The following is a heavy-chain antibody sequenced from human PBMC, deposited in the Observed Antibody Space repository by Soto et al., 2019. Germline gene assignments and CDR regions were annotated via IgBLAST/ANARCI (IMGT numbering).Heavy chain of an antibody. CDR3: ARTDGTYWQMMFET. CDR2: IDWDGDQ. D-gene: IGHD1-26*01. J-gene: IGHJ4*02. V-gene: IGHV2-70*12. CDR1: GFSLTTTGMC. Sequence: SGPTLVNPTETLTLTXTCSGFSLTTTGMCLSWIRQTPGKALEWLALIDWDGDQYYNTSLKTRLTTSRDTSKSQVVLTMTNMDPVDTATYFCARTDGTYWQMMFETWGQGTPVTVSS.